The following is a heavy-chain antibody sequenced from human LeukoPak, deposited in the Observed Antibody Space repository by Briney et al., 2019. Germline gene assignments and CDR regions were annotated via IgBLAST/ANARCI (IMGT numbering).Heavy chain of an antibody. D-gene: IGHD3-10*01. J-gene: IGHJ4*02. CDR3: ARDQRYYGSGSYYNDY. V-gene: IGHV1-69*06. CDR1: GGTFSSYA. Sequence: SVKVSCKASGGTFSSYAISWVRQAPGQGIERMGRIIPIFGTANYAQKFQGRVTITADKSTSTAYMELSSLRSEDTAVYYCARDQRYYGSGSYYNDYWGQGTLVTVSS. CDR2: IIPIFGTA.